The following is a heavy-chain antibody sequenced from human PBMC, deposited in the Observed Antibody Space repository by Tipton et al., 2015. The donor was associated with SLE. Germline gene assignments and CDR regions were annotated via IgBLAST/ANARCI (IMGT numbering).Heavy chain of an antibody. Sequence: KPSETLSLTCAVYGGSFSGYYWSWIRQPPGKGLEWIGEINHSGSTNYNPSLKSRVTISVDTSKNQFSLKLSSVTAADAAVYYCAREMNEEAQSREDWFDPWGQGTLVTVSS. CDR1: GGSFSGYY. J-gene: IGHJ5*02. D-gene: IGHD5-24*01. CDR2: INHSGST. CDR3: AREMNEEAQSREDWFDP. V-gene: IGHV4-34*01.